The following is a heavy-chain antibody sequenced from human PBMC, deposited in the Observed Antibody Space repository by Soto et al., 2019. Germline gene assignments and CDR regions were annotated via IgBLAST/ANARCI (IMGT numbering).Heavy chain of an antibody. J-gene: IGHJ3*02. V-gene: IGHV4-59*01. CDR3: VPYRHALYGDALDI. D-gene: IGHD3-10*01. Sequence: SETLSLTCSVSGGSISSYFRNWIRQAPGKGLEWIGCIYDSGDANYNPSLKSRVTISLDTSKNHFSLKLSSVTAADTAVYSCVPYRHALYGDALDIWAQGTMVTVSS. CDR2: IYDSGDA. CDR1: GGSISSYF.